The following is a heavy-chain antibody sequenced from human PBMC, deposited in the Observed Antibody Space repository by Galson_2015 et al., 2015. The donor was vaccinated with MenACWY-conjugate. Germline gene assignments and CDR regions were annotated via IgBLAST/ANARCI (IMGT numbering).Heavy chain of an antibody. J-gene: IGHJ4*02. Sequence: SVKVSCKASGCTFIDYYMHWVRQAPGQGLEWMGIINPSGGSISYAQKFRGRVTMTRDTSTMTVYKELSRVTSDYSALYYCAREGRNWFRDYWGQGTMVTVSS. D-gene: IGHD3-10*01. V-gene: IGHV1-46*01. CDR2: INPSGGSI. CDR3: AREGRNWFRDY. CDR1: GCTFIDYY.